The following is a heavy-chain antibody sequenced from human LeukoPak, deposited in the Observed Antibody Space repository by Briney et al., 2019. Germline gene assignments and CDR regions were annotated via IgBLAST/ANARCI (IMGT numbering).Heavy chain of an antibody. J-gene: IGHJ4*02. CDR2: IYYSGST. CDR1: GVSISSYY. V-gene: IGHV4-59*08. CDR3: ARQHDILDY. D-gene: IGHD3-9*01. Sequence: SETLSLTCTVSGVSISSYYWSWIRQPPGKGLEWIGYIYYSGSTNYNPSLKSRVTISVDTSKNQFSLKLTSVTAADTAAYYCARQHDILDYWGQGTLVTVSS.